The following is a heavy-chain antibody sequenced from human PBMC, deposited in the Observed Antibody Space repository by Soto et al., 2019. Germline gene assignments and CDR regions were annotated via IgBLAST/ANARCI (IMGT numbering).Heavy chain of an antibody. CDR2: IYYSGST. CDR3: ARLTWIQLWSEYYFDY. CDR1: GGSISSGDYY. Sequence: SETLSLTCTVSGGSISSGDYYWSWIRQPPGKGLEWIGYIYYSGSTYYNPSLKSRVTISVDTSKNQFSLKLSSVTAADTAVYYCARLTWIQLWSEYYFDYWGQGTLVTVSS. J-gene: IGHJ4*02. D-gene: IGHD5-18*01. V-gene: IGHV4-30-4*01.